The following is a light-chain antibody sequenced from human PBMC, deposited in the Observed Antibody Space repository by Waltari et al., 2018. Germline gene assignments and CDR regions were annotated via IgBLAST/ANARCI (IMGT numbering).Light chain of an antibody. CDR1: QSVSTY. V-gene: IGKV3-11*01. CDR3: QQRYKWPLT. Sequence: EIVFTQSPATLSLSPGERATISCRASQSVSTYLAWYQQRPGQPPRLLIYDSSSRATGIPARFSGSGSETDFTLTISSLEPEDFAVYYCQQRYKWPLTFGGGSKVEI. CDR2: DSS. J-gene: IGKJ4*01.